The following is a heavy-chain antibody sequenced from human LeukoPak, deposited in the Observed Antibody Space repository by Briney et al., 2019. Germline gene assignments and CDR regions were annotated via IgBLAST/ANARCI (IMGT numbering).Heavy chain of an antibody. CDR2: ISGSGGST. Sequence: GGSLRLSCAASGFTFSSHAMSWVRQAPGKGLEWVSAISGSGGSTYYADSVKGRFTISRDNSKNTLYLQMNSLRAEDTAVYYCAKDRAVADIPLPFDYWGQGTLVTVSS. V-gene: IGHV3-23*01. J-gene: IGHJ4*02. D-gene: IGHD6-19*01. CDR1: GFTFSSHA. CDR3: AKDRAVADIPLPFDY.